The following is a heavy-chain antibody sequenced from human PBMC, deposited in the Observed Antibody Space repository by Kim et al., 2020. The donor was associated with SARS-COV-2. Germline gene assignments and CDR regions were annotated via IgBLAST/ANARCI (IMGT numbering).Heavy chain of an antibody. CDR2: ISYDGSNK. CDR1: GFTFSSYG. Sequence: GGSLRLSCAASGFTFSSYGMHWVRQAPGKGLEWVAVISYDGSNKYYADSVKGRFTISRDNSKNTLYLQMNSLRAEDTAVYYCAKDGSGSYHSSPFDYWGQGTLVTVSS. V-gene: IGHV3-30*18. J-gene: IGHJ4*02. D-gene: IGHD3-10*01. CDR3: AKDGSGSYHSSPFDY.